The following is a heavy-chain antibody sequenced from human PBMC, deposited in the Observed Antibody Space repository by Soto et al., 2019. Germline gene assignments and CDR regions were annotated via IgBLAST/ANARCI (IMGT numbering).Heavy chain of an antibody. D-gene: IGHD2-15*01. V-gene: IGHV3-48*04. CDR2: ISGSTSNI. J-gene: IGHJ4*02. Sequence: PGGSLRLSCAGSGFTFSTYSMNWVRQAPGKGLEWVSYISGSTSNIYYADSVKGRFTISRDNAKNPLYLQMNSLRAEDTAVYYCARVAALFDYWGQGTSVTVSS. CDR1: GFTFSTYS. CDR3: ARVAALFDY.